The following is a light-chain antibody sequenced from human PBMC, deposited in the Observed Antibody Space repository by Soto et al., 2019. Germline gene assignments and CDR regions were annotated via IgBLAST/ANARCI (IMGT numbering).Light chain of an antibody. CDR3: QQYNNWPLT. V-gene: IGKV3D-15*01. CDR1: EGVSTY. CDR2: GAS. Sequence: EIVLTQSPGTLSLSPGERATLSCRASEGVSTYDLAWYRQRPGQPPRLLIYGASSRATGIPDRFSGSGSGTEFTLTISSLQSEDFAVYYCQQYNNWPLTFGQGTRLEIK. J-gene: IGKJ5*01.